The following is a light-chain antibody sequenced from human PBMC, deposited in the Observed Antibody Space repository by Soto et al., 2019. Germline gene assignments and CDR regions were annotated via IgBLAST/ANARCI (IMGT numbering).Light chain of an antibody. J-gene: IGLJ2*01. CDR3: GTWDSRLSAA. V-gene: IGLV1-51*01. Sequence: QSALTQPASVSGSPGQSITLSCTGTRCGVGSYNLVSCYHHLPGTAPKLFIYDNNKQPSGIPDRFSGSQSGTSATLGITGLQTGDEAYYYCGTWDSRLSAAFGGGTELTVL. CDR1: RCGVGSYNL. CDR2: DNN.